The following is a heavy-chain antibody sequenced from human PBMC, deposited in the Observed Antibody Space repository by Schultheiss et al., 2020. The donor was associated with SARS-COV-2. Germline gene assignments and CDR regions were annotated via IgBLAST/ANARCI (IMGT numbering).Heavy chain of an antibody. CDR3: ARSAHSSSWRDYFDY. J-gene: IGHJ4*02. V-gene: IGHV3-33*08. D-gene: IGHD6-13*01. CDR1: GFTFSSYS. CDR2: IWYDGSNK. Sequence: GESLKISCAASGFTFSSYSMNWVRQAPGKGLEWVAVIWYDGSNKYYADSVKGRFTISRDNSKNTLYLQMNSLRAEDTAVYYCARSAHSSSWRDYFDYWGQGTLVTVSS.